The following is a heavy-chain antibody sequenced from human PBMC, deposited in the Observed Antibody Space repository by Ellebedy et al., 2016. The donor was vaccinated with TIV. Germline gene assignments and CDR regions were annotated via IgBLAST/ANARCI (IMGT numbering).Heavy chain of an antibody. CDR1: GFTFSSYG. V-gene: IGHV3-30*03. CDR3: ARGYYYGSGRLLSPFFDY. Sequence: GESLKISCAASGFTFSSYGMHWVRQAPGKGLEWVAVISYDGSNTYYADSVKGRFTISRDNSKNTLYVQMNSLRAEDTAVHYCARGYYYGSGRLLSPFFDYWGQGTLVTVSS. J-gene: IGHJ4*02. D-gene: IGHD3-10*01. CDR2: ISYDGSNT.